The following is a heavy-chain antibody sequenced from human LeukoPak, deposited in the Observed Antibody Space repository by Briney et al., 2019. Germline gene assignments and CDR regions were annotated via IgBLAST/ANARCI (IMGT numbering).Heavy chain of an antibody. CDR1: GGSFSGYY. Sequence: SETLSLTCAVYGGSFSGYYWSWIRQPPGKGLEWIGEINHSGSTNYNPSLKSRVTISVDTSKNQFSLKLSSVTAADTAVYYCARVVLTMVRGVILAEYYYYGMDVWGQGTTVTVSS. CDR3: ARVVLTMVRGVILAEYYYYGMDV. CDR2: INHSGST. V-gene: IGHV4-34*01. D-gene: IGHD3-10*01. J-gene: IGHJ6*02.